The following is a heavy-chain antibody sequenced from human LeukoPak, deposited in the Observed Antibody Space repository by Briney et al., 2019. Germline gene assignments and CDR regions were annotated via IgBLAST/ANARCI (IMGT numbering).Heavy chain of an antibody. CDR2: IYYSGST. CDR1: GGSISSYY. V-gene: IGHV4-39*07. Sequence: SETLSLTCTVSGGSISSYYWGWIRQPPGKGLEWIGSIYYSGSTYYNPSLKSRVTISVDTSKNQFSLKLSSVTAADTAVYYCARALYSSSRNWFDPWGQGTLVTVSS. CDR3: ARALYSSSRNWFDP. J-gene: IGHJ5*02. D-gene: IGHD6-13*01.